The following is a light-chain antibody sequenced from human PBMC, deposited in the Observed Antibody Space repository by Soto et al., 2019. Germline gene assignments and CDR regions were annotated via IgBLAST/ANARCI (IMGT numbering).Light chain of an antibody. CDR1: QSVGSN. CDR3: QQRYNWPLT. J-gene: IGKJ4*01. CDR2: DTF. Sequence: EVVLTQSPATLSLTPGEGATLSCRASQSVGSNLVWYQHKPGQAPRLLIYDTFNRATGIPARFSGSGSGTDFTLTISSLEPEDSAVYYCQQRYNWPLTFGRGTKVEIK. V-gene: IGKV3-11*01.